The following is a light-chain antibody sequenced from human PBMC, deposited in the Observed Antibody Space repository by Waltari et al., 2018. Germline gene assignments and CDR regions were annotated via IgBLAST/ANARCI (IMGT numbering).Light chain of an antibody. Sequence: QSALTQPASVSGSPGQSITISCIGTSSDVGGYDYFSWYQQHPGKPPKLMIYDVTNRPSGVSDRFSDSKSGNTASLTISGLQAEDEADYYCSSFTSSSTLVFGGGTELTVL. J-gene: IGLJ2*01. CDR3: SSFTSSSTLV. V-gene: IGLV2-14*03. CDR2: DVT. CDR1: SSDVGGYDY.